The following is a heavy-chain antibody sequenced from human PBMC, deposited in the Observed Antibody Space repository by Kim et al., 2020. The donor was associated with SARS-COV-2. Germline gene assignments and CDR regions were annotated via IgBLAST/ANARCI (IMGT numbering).Heavy chain of an antibody. CDR3: ARDLGAAGTYYYYYYGMDV. J-gene: IGHJ6*02. V-gene: IGHV3-21*01. Sequence: GGSLRLSCAASGFTFSSYSMNWVRQAPGKGLEWVSSISSSSSYIYYADSVKGRFTISRDNAKNSLYLQMNSLRAEDTAVSYCARDLGAAGTYYYYYYGMDVWGQGPTVTVSS. D-gene: IGHD6-13*01. CDR2: ISSSSSYI. CDR1: GFTFSSYS.